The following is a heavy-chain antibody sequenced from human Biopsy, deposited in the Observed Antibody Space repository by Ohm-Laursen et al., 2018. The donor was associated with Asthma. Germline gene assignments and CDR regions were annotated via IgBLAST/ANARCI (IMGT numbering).Heavy chain of an antibody. D-gene: IGHD3-10*01. CDR3: ARHPYVDGSDNYYYRGNDYYLGMDV. V-gene: IGHV1-69*01. CDR1: GGTFSSYS. CDR2: IIPIFGTA. Sequence: SSVKVSCKASGGTFSSYSVSWVRRAPGQGLEWMGGIIPIFGTANYAQKFQGRVTITADESTSTAYMELSSLRSEDTAVYYCARHPYVDGSDNYYYRGNDYYLGMDVWGQGTTVTVSS. J-gene: IGHJ6*02.